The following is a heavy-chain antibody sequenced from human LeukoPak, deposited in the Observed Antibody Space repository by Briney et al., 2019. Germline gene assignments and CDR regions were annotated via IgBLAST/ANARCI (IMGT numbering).Heavy chain of an antibody. CDR1: GFTFSAYG. D-gene: IGHD2-21*02. CDR2: IWYDARDK. V-gene: IGHV3-33*01. Sequence: GGSLRLSCAASGFTFSAYGMHWVRQAPGKGLEWVALIWYDARDKDHADSVKGRFTISRDNSKNTLYLQMDSLRAEDTAMYYCARRGCAGVDYRSPNTYDMWGQGTMVIVSS. J-gene: IGHJ3*02. CDR3: ARRGCAGVDYRSPNTYDM.